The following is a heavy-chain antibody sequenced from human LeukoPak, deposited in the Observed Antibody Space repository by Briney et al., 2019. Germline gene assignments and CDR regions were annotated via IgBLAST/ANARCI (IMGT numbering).Heavy chain of an antibody. CDR2: IYYSGST. D-gene: IGHD2-15*01. J-gene: IGHJ5*02. Sequence: SRTLSLTCTVSGGSISSYYWSWIRQPPGKGLEWIGYIYYSGSTNYNPSLKSRVTISVDTSKNQFSLRLSSVTAADTAVYFCARGTVGYCSGGSCQGWFDPWGQGSLVTVSS. CDR3: ARGTVGYCSGGSCQGWFDP. V-gene: IGHV4-59*12. CDR1: GGSISSYY.